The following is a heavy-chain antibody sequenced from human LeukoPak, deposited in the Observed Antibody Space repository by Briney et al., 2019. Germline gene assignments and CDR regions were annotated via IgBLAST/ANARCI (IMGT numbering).Heavy chain of an antibody. CDR3: ARRGGRSVIGY. J-gene: IGHJ4*02. Sequence: ETLSLTCEVYGGSFSGFYWSWIRQSPGKGLEWIGEIYYTGTTNYNPSLKSRVTISIDKSKKQMSLKPSSVTATDTAVYYCARRGGRSVIGYWGQGTLVTVSS. CDR2: IYYTGTT. D-gene: IGHD3-3*02. V-gene: IGHV4-34*01. CDR1: GGSFSGFY.